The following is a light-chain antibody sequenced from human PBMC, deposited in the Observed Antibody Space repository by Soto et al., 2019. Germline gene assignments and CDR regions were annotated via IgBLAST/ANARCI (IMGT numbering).Light chain of an antibody. CDR1: QNINIY. Sequence: DLQMTQSPSSLSASVGDTVTISCRASQNINIYINWYQQKSGEAPKLLIYGAVSLQSEVPSRFSGGGSRTDFTLTISSLQPEDFASYYCQQSYRPPRTFGQGTKLEIK. CDR2: GAV. V-gene: IGKV1-39*01. CDR3: QQSYRPPRT. J-gene: IGKJ2*01.